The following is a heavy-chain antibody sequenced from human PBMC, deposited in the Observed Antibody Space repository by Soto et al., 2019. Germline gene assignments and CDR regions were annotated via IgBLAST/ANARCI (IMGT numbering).Heavy chain of an antibody. V-gene: IGHV4-31*03. Sequence: SETLSLTCTVSGGSISRVGYYWGWIRQPPGKGLEWIGYIYYSGSTYYNPSLKSRVTISVDTSKNQFSLKLGSVTAADTAVYYCARYRYGSGSLYKWFDPWGQGTMVNVSS. CDR2: IYYSGST. D-gene: IGHD3-10*01. CDR3: ARYRYGSGSLYKWFDP. J-gene: IGHJ5*02. CDR1: GGSISRVGYY.